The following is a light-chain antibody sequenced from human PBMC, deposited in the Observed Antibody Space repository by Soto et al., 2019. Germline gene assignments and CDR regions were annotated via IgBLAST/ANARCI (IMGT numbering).Light chain of an antibody. V-gene: IGKV1-5*01. J-gene: IGKJ1*01. Sequence: DIQMTQSPSTLSASVGDRVTITCRASQSVFSWLAWYQQKPGQAPKLLIYDASTLEGGVPSRFSGSGSGTEFTLTIDGLQPDDFATYHCQQYTSFSWSFDQGTKVEVK. CDR3: QQYTSFSWS. CDR2: DAS. CDR1: QSVFSW.